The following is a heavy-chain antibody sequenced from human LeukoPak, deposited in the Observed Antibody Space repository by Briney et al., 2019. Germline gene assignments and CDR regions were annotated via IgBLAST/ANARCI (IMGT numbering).Heavy chain of an antibody. D-gene: IGHD3-10*01. Sequence: PGGSLRLSCAASGFTFSSYEMNWVRQAPGKGLEWVSYISSSGSTIYYADSVKGRFTISRDNAKNSLYLQMNSLRAEDTAVYYCARFYYGSGTHSFDYWGQGTLVTVSS. CDR2: ISSSGSTI. V-gene: IGHV3-48*03. J-gene: IGHJ4*02. CDR3: ARFYYGSGTHSFDY. CDR1: GFTFSSYE.